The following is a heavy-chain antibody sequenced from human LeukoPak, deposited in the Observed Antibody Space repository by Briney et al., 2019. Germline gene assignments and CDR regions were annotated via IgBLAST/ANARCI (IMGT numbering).Heavy chain of an antibody. Sequence: SETLSLTCTVSGGSISSSSYYWGWIRQPPGKGLEWIGSIYYSGSTYYNPSLKSRVTISVDTSKNQFSLKLSTVTAADTAVYYCARAAYYYDSSGYLTHWYFDLWGRGTLVTVSS. CDR2: IYYSGST. D-gene: IGHD3-22*01. J-gene: IGHJ2*01. V-gene: IGHV4-39*07. CDR3: ARAAYYYDSSGYLTHWYFDL. CDR1: GGSISSSSYY.